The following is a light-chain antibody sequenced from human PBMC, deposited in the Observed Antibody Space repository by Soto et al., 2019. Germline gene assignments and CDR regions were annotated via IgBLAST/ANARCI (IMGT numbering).Light chain of an antibody. Sequence: EIVLTQSPGSLSLSPRERATLSCRASQSVSSNHLAWYQQKPGQAPRLLIYGASRRANGIPDRFSGSGSGTEFTLTISRLEPEDFAVYYCQQYGSSTYTFGQGTKVDIK. CDR3: QQYGSSTYT. V-gene: IGKV3-20*01. CDR2: GAS. J-gene: IGKJ2*01. CDR1: QSVSSNH.